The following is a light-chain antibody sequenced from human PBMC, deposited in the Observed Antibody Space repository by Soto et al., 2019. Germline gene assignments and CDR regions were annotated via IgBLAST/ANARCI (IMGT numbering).Light chain of an antibody. Sequence: DIQLTQSPSTLSASVGDTVTITCRASQNINTWLAWYKQKPGKAPQLVIYKASTLQTGVPSRFSGSGSGTEFTLTINSLQPDDFATYCSQQYDSYSWTFGQGTKVEIK. V-gene: IGKV1-5*03. CDR1: QNINTW. CDR3: QQYDSYSWT. CDR2: KAS. J-gene: IGKJ1*01.